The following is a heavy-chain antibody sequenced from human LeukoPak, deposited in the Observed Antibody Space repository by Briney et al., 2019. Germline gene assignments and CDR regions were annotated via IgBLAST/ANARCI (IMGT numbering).Heavy chain of an antibody. V-gene: IGHV4-59*01. D-gene: IGHD3-10*01. J-gene: IGHJ4*02. CDR2: VSYSGST. Sequence: PSETLSLTCSVSGGSITSYFLTWIRQPPGKGLEWIGFVSYSGSTKYSPSLIGRVTMSVDTSQNHFSLKLSSVTAAGTAVYYCAGRNYYGSGSPEYFDFWGQGTLISVSS. CDR3: AGRNYYGSGSPEYFDF. CDR1: GGSITSYF.